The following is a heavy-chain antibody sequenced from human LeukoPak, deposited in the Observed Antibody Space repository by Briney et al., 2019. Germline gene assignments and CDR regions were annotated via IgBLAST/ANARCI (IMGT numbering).Heavy chain of an antibody. CDR2: ISWSSGSI. V-gene: IGHV3-9*01. CDR3: AKATRTKGELTAWFDP. Sequence: GRSLRLSCAASGFTFDDYAMHWVRQAPGKGLEWVSGISWSSGSIGYADSVKGRFTISRDNAKNSLYLQMSSLRAEDTAFYYCAKATRTKGELTAWFDPGGQGTLVTVSS. CDR1: GFTFDDYA. D-gene: IGHD3-10*01. J-gene: IGHJ5*02.